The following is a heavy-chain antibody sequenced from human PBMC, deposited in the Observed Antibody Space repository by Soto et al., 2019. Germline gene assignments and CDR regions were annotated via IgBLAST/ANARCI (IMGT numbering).Heavy chain of an antibody. J-gene: IGHJ4*02. CDR2: VSGYNDKT. D-gene: IGHD2-21*01. Sequence: QVPLVQSGAEVKKPGASVKVSCKASGYTFTNHGISWVRQAPGQGLEWMGWVSGYNDKTKSAQKFQGRVTMTTDTSTSTAYVELRSLRSDDTAVYYCARDFYPVAYFFDYWGQGTLVTVSS. CDR3: ARDFYPVAYFFDY. V-gene: IGHV1-18*04. CDR1: GYTFTNHG.